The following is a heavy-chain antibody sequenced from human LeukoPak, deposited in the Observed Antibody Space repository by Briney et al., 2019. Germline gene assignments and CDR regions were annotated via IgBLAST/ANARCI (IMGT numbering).Heavy chain of an antibody. D-gene: IGHD6-13*01. CDR1: GGSISGSSYY. CDR2: IYYSGST. V-gene: IGHV4-39*01. Sequence: SETLSLTCTVSGGSISGSSYYWGWIRQPPGKGLEWIGSIYYSGSTYYNPSLKSRVTISVDTSKNQFSLKLSSVTAADTAVYYCASRQLVEGFDYWGQGTLVTVSS. J-gene: IGHJ4*02. CDR3: ASRQLVEGFDY.